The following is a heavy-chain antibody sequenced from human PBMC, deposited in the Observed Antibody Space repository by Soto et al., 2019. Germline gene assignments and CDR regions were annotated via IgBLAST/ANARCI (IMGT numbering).Heavy chain of an antibody. CDR2: IRPGDSDT. J-gene: IGHJ6*02. V-gene: IGHV5-51*01. CDR3: ARHILLAICPREYYAMDG. CDR1: GYSFTTYW. Sequence: EVQLVQAGAEVKKSGESLKISCQGSGYSFTTYWNGWVRQMPGKGLECMRIIRPGDSDTRYSPSSQGQVTISADKSISTTYLQWSSLKASDTAMYYCARHILLAICPREYYAMDGWGQGMAVTVS. D-gene: IGHD5-12*01.